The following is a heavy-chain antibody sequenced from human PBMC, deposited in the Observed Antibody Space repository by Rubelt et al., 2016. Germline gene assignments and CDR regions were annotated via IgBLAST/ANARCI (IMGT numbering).Heavy chain of an antibody. Sequence: ELQLVESGGGLVQPGGSLRLSCAASGFTFSSYWMHWVRQAPGEGLVWVSRLIRDASNAIHEDSVQDRITISGDNGNSTLYLQMNSLGAEDTAVYYCATGLREAFDLWGQGTLVTVSS. CDR2: LIRDASNA. D-gene: IGHD4-17*01. CDR3: ATGLREAFDL. J-gene: IGHJ4*02. V-gene: IGHV3-74*01. CDR1: GFTFSSYW.